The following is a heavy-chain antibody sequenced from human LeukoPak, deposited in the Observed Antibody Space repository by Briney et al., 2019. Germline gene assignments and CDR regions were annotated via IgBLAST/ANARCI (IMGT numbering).Heavy chain of an antibody. J-gene: IGHJ6*03. Sequence: ASVKVSCKASGYTFTSYYMHWVRQAPGQGLEWMGIINPSGGSTSYAQKFQGRVTMTRDTSTSTVYMELSSLRSEDTAVYYCARNNWNDVGYYYYYMDVWGKGTTVTISS. CDR1: GYTFTSYY. D-gene: IGHD1-1*01. V-gene: IGHV1-46*01. CDR3: ARNNWNDVGYYYYYMDV. CDR2: INPSGGST.